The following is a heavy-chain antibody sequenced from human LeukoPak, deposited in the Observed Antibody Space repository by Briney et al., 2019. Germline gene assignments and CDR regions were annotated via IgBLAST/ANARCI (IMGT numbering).Heavy chain of an antibody. D-gene: IGHD5-24*01. J-gene: IGHJ6*03. CDR2: IYYSGST. V-gene: IGHV4-31*03. CDR3: ARGGPTRLYYYYMDV. Sequence: PSETLSLTCTVSGGSISSGGYYWSWIRQHPGKGLEWIGYIYYSGSTYYNPSFKSRVTISVDTSKNQFSLKLSSVTAADTAVYYCARGGPTRLYYYYMDVWGKGTTVTVSS. CDR1: GGSISSGGYY.